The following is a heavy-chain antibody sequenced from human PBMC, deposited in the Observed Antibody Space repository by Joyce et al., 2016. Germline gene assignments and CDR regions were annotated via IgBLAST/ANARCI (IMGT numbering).Heavy chain of an antibody. J-gene: IGHJ6*02. D-gene: IGHD3-3*01. V-gene: IGHV3-21*01. Sequence: EVQLVESGGGLVKPGGSLRLSCAASGFKIASFTMNWVRQAPGKGLEWLSSISSGSGHMYYADSMKGRFTISRDNAKNSVFVQMSSLKGEDSAVYYCTRDYSLEGLDNYYGMDVWGQGTTVTVSS. CDR1: GFKIASFT. CDR2: ISSGSGHM. CDR3: TRDYSLEGLDNYYGMDV.